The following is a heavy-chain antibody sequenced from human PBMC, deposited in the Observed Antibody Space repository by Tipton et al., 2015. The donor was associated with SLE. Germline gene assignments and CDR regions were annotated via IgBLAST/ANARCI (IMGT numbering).Heavy chain of an antibody. CDR3: ARGHYYYGSGSYLNWFDP. Sequence: LRLSCAASGFTFSSYAMSWVRQAPGKGLEWVSAISGSGGSTYYADSVKGRFTISRDNSKNTLYLQMNSLRAEDTAVYYCARGHYYYGSGSYLNWFDPWGQGTLVTVSS. J-gene: IGHJ5*02. D-gene: IGHD3-10*01. CDR2: ISGSGGST. CDR1: GFTFSSYA. V-gene: IGHV3-23*01.